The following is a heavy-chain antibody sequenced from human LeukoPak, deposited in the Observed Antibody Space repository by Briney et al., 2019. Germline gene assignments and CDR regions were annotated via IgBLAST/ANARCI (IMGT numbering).Heavy chain of an antibody. CDR3: AELGITMIGGV. V-gene: IGHV3-23*01. D-gene: IGHD3-10*02. CDR2: IFPSGGEI. CDR1: GFTFSTFA. J-gene: IGHJ6*04. Sequence: GGSLRLSCAASGFTFSTFAMIWVRQPPGKGLEWVSSIFPSGGEIHYADSVRGRFTISRDNSKSTLSLQMNSLRAEDTAVYYCAELGITMIGGVWGKGTTVTISS.